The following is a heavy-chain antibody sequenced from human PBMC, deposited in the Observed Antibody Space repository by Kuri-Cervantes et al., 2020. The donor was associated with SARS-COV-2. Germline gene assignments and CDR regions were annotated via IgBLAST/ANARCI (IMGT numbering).Heavy chain of an antibody. D-gene: IGHD3-22*01. V-gene: IGHV3-7*01. CDR3: ARPPPYDSSGYYYVDY. CDR1: GFTFSSYW. CDR2: INQDGSER. J-gene: IGHJ4*02. Sequence: GESLKISCAASGFTFSSYWMSWVRQAPGKGLEWVASINQDGSERYYVDSVKGRFTISRDNAKNSLYLQMNSLRAEDTAVYYCARPPPYDSSGYYYVDYWGQGTLVTVSS.